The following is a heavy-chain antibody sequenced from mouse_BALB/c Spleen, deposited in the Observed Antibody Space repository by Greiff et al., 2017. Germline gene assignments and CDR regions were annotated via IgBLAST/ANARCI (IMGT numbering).Heavy chain of an antibody. CDR1: GFSLTSYG. D-gene: IGHD2-3*01. V-gene: IGHV2-9*02. J-gene: IGHJ2*01. Sequence: VQLQQSGPGLVAPSQSLSITCTVSGFSLTSYGVHWVRQPPGKGLEWLGVIWAGGSTNYNSALMSRLSISKDNSKSQVFLKMNSLQTDDTARYYCARDGDGYYNFDYWGQGTTLTVSS. CDR2: IWAGGST. CDR3: ARDGDGYYNFDY.